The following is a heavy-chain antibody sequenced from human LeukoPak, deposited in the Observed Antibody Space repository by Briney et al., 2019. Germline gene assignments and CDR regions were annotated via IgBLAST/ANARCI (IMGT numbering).Heavy chain of an antibody. D-gene: IGHD3-22*01. V-gene: IGHV4-34*01. CDR2: INHRGST. CDR1: GGSFSGYY. J-gene: IGHJ4*02. CDR3: ARGYYYDSSGYDY. Sequence: SETLSLTCAVYGGSFSGYYWSWIRQPPGKGLEWIGEINHRGSTNYNPSLKSRVTISVDTSKNQFSLKLSSVTAADTAVYYCARGYYYDSSGYDYWGQGTLVTVSS.